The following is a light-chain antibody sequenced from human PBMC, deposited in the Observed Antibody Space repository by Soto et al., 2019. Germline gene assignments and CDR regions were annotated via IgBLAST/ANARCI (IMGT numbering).Light chain of an antibody. CDR3: QQSYTTLYT. Sequence: DIQMTQSPSSLSASVGDRVTITCRTSQIVDNYLNWYQQKPGKAPKLLIYAASNLQSGDPSRFSGSGSGTDFTLTISSLLPEDFATYYCQQSYTTLYTFGQGTKLEI. CDR2: AAS. J-gene: IGKJ2*01. CDR1: QIVDNY. V-gene: IGKV1-39*01.